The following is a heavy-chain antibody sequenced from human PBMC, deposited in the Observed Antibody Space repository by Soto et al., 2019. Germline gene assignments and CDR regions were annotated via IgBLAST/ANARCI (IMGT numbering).Heavy chain of an antibody. CDR1: GGSISSGGYS. CDR3: ARSRGSPVPLDY. CDR2: IYHSGST. J-gene: IGHJ4*02. V-gene: IGHV4-30-2*01. D-gene: IGHD1-26*01. Sequence: QLQLQESGSGLVKPSQTLSLTCAVSGGSISSGGYSWSWIRQPPGKGLEWIGYIYHSGSTYYNPSLKSRVTISVDRSKNQFSLQLSSVTTADTAVYYCARSRGSPVPLDYWGQGTLVTVSS.